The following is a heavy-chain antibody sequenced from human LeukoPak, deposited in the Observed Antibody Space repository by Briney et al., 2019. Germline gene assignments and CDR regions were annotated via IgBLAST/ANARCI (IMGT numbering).Heavy chain of an antibody. D-gene: IGHD5-18*01. CDR3: AGGIQLWPRIGPGYCYGMDV. Sequence: SQTLSLTCTVPGGSISSGSYYWSWIRQPAGKGLEWIGRIYTSGSTNYNPSHKSRVTISVDTSKNQFSLKLSSVTAADTAVYYCAGGIQLWPRIGPGYCYGMDVWGQGTTVTVSS. J-gene: IGHJ6*02. CDR2: IYTSGST. V-gene: IGHV4-61*02. CDR1: GGSISSGSYY.